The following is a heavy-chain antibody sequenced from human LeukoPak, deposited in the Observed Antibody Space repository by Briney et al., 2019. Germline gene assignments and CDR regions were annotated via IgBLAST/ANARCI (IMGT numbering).Heavy chain of an antibody. Sequence: ASVKVSCKASGYTFTSYGISWVRQAPGQGLEWMGWISANNGNTNYAQKLQGRVTMTTDTSTSTAYMELRSLRSDDTAVYYCARVRGAYYYDSSGYSNWFDPWGQGTLVTVSS. CDR3: ARVRGAYYYDSSGYSNWFDP. D-gene: IGHD3-22*01. V-gene: IGHV1-18*01. CDR2: ISANNGNT. J-gene: IGHJ5*02. CDR1: GYTFTSYG.